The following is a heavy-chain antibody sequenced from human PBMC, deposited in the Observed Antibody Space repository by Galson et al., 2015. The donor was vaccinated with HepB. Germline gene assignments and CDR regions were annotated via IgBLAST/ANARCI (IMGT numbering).Heavy chain of an antibody. CDR3: ARGNAPHAFTADSFIYYYDSSGYYYDYYYYGMDV. D-gene: IGHD3-22*01. J-gene: IGHJ6*02. Sequence: SLRLSCAASGFTFSSYAMSWVRQAPGKGLEWVSAISGSGGSTYYADSVKGRFTIPRDNAKNSLYLQMNSLRAEDTAVYYCARGNAPHAFTADSFIYYYDSSGYYYDYYYYGMDVWGQGTTVTVSS. CDR2: ISGSGGST. V-gene: IGHV3-23*01. CDR1: GFTFSSYA.